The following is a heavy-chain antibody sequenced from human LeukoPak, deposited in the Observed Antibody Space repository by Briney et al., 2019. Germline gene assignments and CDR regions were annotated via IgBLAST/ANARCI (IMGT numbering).Heavy chain of an antibody. CDR2: ISSSSSYI. CDR3: ASMVRSAVSIFLIDY. Sequence: GGSLRLSCAASGFSFSTYSMNWVRQAPGKGLEWVSSISSSSSYIYYADSVKGRFTISRDNAKDSLYLQMNSLRAEYSAVYYCASMVRSAVSIFLIDYWGQGTLVTVSS. J-gene: IGHJ4*02. V-gene: IGHV3-21*01. CDR1: GFSFSTYS. D-gene: IGHD5/OR15-5a*01.